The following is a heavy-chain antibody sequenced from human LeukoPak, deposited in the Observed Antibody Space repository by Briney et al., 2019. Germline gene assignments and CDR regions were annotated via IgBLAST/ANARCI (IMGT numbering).Heavy chain of an antibody. V-gene: IGHV3-33*01. Sequence: PGGSLRLSCAASGFTFSSYGMHWVRQAPGKGLEWVAVIWYDGSNKYYADSVKGRFTISRDNSKNTLYLQMNSLRAEDTAVYYCARDGYSSSLYYYYYGMDVWGQGTTVTVSS. D-gene: IGHD6-6*01. CDR2: IWYDGSNK. CDR3: ARDGYSSSLYYYYYGMDV. J-gene: IGHJ6*02. CDR1: GFTFSSYG.